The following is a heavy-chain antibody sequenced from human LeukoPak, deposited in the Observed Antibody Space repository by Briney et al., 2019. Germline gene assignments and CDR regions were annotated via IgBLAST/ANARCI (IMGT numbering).Heavy chain of an antibody. Sequence: PSETLSLTCTVSGGSISSYYRSWIRQPPGKGLEGIGYIYYSGSTNYNPPLKSRVTISVDTSKNQFSLKLSSVTAADTAVYYCARSPLRFLEWLSYFDYWGQGTLVTVSS. J-gene: IGHJ4*02. D-gene: IGHD3-3*01. CDR3: ARSPLRFLEWLSYFDY. CDR2: IYYSGST. CDR1: GGSISSYY. V-gene: IGHV4-59*08.